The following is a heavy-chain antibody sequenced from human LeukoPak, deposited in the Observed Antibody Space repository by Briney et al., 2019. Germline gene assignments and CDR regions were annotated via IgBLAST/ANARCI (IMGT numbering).Heavy chain of an antibody. CDR3: AAEGSWCSVDYRSGSYSRWFDP. CDR1: GFTFTSSY. CDR2: IVVGSGNT. V-gene: IGHV1-58*01. D-gene: IGHD3-10*01. Sequence: SVKVSCKASGFTFTSSYVQWVRQARGQRLEWMGWIVVGSGNTNYAPKFQERVTITRDMSTSTAYMELSSLRSEDTAVYYCAAEGSWCSVDYRSGSYSRWFDPWGQGTLVTVSS. J-gene: IGHJ5*02.